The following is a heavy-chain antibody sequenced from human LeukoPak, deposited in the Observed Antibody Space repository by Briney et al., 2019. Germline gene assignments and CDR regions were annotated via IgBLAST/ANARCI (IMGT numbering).Heavy chain of an antibody. CDR3: AKEDVTRKGYMDV. CDR1: GFIFDDYG. CDR2: ISRNNAR. D-gene: IGHD1-14*01. Sequence: GGSLRLCCEASGFIFDDYGMHWVRQAPGKGLEWVSGISRNNARGYAGSVRGRVTISRDNARNSLYLQMNSLREEDTALYYCAKEDVTRKGYMDVWGKGTTVTVSS. J-gene: IGHJ6*04. V-gene: IGHV3-9*01.